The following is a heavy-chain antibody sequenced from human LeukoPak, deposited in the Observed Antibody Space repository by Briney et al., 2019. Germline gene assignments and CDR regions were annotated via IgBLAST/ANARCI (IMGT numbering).Heavy chain of an antibody. V-gene: IGHV4-59*01. Sequence: SETLSLTCTVSGGSISSYYWSWIRQPPGKGLEWIGYIYYSGSTNYNPSLKSRVTISVDTSKNQFSLKLSSVTAADTAVYYCARASVESGGAFDIWGQGTMVTVSS. CDR2: IYYSGST. CDR1: GGSISSYY. D-gene: IGHD2-15*01. CDR3: ARASVESGGAFDI. J-gene: IGHJ3*02.